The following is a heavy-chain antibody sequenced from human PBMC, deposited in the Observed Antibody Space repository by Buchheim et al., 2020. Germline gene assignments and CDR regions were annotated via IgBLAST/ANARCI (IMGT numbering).Heavy chain of an antibody. Sequence: QVQLQQWGAGLLKPSETLSLTCAVYGGSFSGYYWSWIRQPPGKGLEWIGEINHSGSTNYNPSLKSRVTISVDTSKNQFSLKLSSVTAADTAVYYCARVYYYDSSGLPYYYYMDVWGKGTT. V-gene: IGHV4-34*01. CDR3: ARVYYYDSSGLPYYYYMDV. CDR2: INHSGST. D-gene: IGHD3-22*01. J-gene: IGHJ6*03. CDR1: GGSFSGYY.